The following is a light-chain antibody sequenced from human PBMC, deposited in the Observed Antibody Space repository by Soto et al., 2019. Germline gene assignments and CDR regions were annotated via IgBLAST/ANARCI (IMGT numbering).Light chain of an antibody. J-gene: IGKJ2*01. V-gene: IGKV3-15*01. CDR2: GTS. Sequence: EIVMTQSPDTLSVSPGERATLSCRASQTVGRNVAWYQQRPGQAPRLLIHGTSTRAADIPARFSGSVSGTEFTLTINSLQPEDFVIYYCQQYNNWPPMSTFGQGTMLEMK. CDR1: QTVGRN. CDR3: QQYNNWPPMST.